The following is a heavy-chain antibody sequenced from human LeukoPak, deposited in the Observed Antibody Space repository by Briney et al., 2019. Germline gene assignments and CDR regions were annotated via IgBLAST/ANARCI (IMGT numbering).Heavy chain of an antibody. D-gene: IGHD4-17*01. V-gene: IGHV4-38-2*02. CDR1: GYSVSSDYY. CDR2: IFHSGST. CDR3: ARLGTTTACFDH. J-gene: IGHJ4*02. Sequence: PSETLSLTCTVSGYSVSSDYYWGWIRQPPGKGLEWIGSIFHSGSTYYNPSLKSRVTILVDTSKNQFSLKLSSVTAADTAVYYCARLGTTTACFDHWGQGTLVTVSS.